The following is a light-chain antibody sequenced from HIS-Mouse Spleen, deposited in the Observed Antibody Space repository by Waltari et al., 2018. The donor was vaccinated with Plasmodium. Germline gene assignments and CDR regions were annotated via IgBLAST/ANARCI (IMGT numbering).Light chain of an antibody. J-gene: IGKJ4*01. V-gene: IGKV3-11*01. CDR1: QSVSSY. CDR3: QQRSNWPRVLT. Sequence: EIVLTQSPATLSLSPGERATLSCRASQSVSSYLAWYQQKPGQAPRLLIYDASNRATGIPARFSGSGSGTDFTLTISSLEPEDFAVYYCQQRSNWPRVLTFGGGTKVEIE. CDR2: DAS.